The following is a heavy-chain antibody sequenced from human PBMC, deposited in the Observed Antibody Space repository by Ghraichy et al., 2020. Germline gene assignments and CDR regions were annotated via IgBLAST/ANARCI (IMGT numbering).Heavy chain of an antibody. CDR2: IYSGGDT. V-gene: IGHV3-66*04. CDR1: GITFSNNY. CDR3: ARHPYGDYGAFDF. D-gene: IGHD4-17*01. J-gene: IGHJ4*02. Sequence: GGSLRLSCTAPGITFSNNYMSWVRQAPGKGLEGVSVIYSGGDTYYADSVKGRFTISRDNSKNTLYLQMNSLRAEDTAVYYCARHPYGDYGAFDFRGQGTLVTVSS.